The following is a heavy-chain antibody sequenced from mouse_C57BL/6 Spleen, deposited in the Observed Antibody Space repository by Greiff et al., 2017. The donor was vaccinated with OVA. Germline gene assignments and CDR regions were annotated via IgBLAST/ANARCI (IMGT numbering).Heavy chain of an antibody. CDR1: GYTFTSYW. V-gene: IGHV1-72*01. D-gene: IGHD2-12*01. CDR3: ARGAYYTFFDY. CDR2: IDPNSGGT. Sequence: QVQLQQPGAELVKPGASVKLSCKASGYTFTSYWMHWVKQRPGRGLEWIGRIDPNSGGTKYNEKFKSKATLTVDKPSSTAYMPRSSLTSEDSAVYYCARGAYYTFFDYWGQGTTLTVSS. J-gene: IGHJ2*01.